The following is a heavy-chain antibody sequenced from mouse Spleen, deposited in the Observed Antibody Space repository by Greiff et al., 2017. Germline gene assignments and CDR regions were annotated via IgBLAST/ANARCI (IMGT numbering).Heavy chain of an antibody. CDR2: ISSGGGNT. J-gene: IGHJ2*01. Sequence: EVQLVESGGGLVKLGGSLKLSCAASGFTFSSYAMSWVRQTPEKRLEWVATISSGGGNTYYPDSVKGRFTISRDNAKNTLYLQMSSLKSEDTAMYYCARQRVRFFDYWGQGTTLTVSS. V-gene: IGHV5-9-3*01. CDR3: ARQRVRFFDY. CDR1: GFTFSSYA. D-gene: IGHD2-14*01.